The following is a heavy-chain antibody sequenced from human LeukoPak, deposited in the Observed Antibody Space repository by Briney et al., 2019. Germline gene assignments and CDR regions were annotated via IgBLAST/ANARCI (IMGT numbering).Heavy chain of an antibody. CDR3: ASPPRYCSSTSCFKSDAFDI. Sequence: GSSVKVSCKASGGTFSSYTISWVRQAPGQGLEWMGRIIPILGIANYAQKFQGRVTITADKSTSTAYMELSSLRSEDTAVYYCASPPRYCSSTSCFKSDAFDIWGQGTMVTVSS. CDR2: IIPILGIA. CDR1: GGTFSSYT. J-gene: IGHJ3*02. V-gene: IGHV1-69*02. D-gene: IGHD2-2*01.